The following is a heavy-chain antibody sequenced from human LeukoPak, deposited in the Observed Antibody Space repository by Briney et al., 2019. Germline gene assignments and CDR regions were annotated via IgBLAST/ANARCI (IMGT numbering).Heavy chain of an antibody. CDR2: ISTTGSPI. CDR3: ARTPSF. V-gene: IGHV3-48*04. CDR1: GFTFSDYS. J-gene: IGHJ4*02. Sequence: GGSLRLSCAASGFTFSDYSMNWVRQAPGKGLEWVSYISTTGSPIYYADSVKGRFTISRDNAENSLYLQMNSLRAEDTAVYYCARTPSFWGQGTLVTVSS. D-gene: IGHD1-26*01.